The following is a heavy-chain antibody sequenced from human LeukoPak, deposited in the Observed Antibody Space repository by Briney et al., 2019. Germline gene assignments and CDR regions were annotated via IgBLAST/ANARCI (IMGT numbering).Heavy chain of an antibody. CDR3: ARDRVVVVPAVTKSGRFDP. J-gene: IGHJ5*02. V-gene: IGHV1-2*06. CDR1: GYTFTGYY. CDR2: INPNSGGT. Sequence: GASVKVSCKASGYTFTGYYMHWVRQAPGQGLEWMGRINPNSGGTNYARKFQGRVTMTRDTSISTAYMELSRLRSDDTAVYYCARDRVVVVPAVTKSGRFDPWGQGTLVTVSS. D-gene: IGHD2-2*01.